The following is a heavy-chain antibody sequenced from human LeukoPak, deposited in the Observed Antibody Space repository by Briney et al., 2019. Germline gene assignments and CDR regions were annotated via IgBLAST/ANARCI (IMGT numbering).Heavy chain of an antibody. Sequence: GGSLRLSCAASGFTVSSYARHWVRQAPGKGLELVAVISYDGSNKYYADSVKGRFTISRDNSKNTLYLQMNSLRAEDTAVYYCARDSYDSSGYFDYWGQGTLVTVSS. CDR3: ARDSYDSSGYFDY. D-gene: IGHD3-22*01. J-gene: IGHJ4*02. V-gene: IGHV3-30*04. CDR2: ISYDGSNK. CDR1: GFTVSSYA.